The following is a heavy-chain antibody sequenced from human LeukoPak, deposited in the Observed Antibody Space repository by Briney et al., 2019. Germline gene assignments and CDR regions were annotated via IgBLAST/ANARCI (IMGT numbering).Heavy chain of an antibody. CDR2: ISAYNGNT. CDR1: GYTFTSYG. J-gene: IGHJ3*02. CDR3: ARERQEKRWLQFKISGAFDI. D-gene: IGHD5-24*01. Sequence: ASVKVSCKASGYTFTSYGISWVRQAPGQGLEWMGWISAYNGNTNYAQKLQGRVTMTTDTSTSTAYMELRSLRSDDTAVYYCARERQEKRWLQFKISGAFDIWGQGTMVTVSS. V-gene: IGHV1-18*01.